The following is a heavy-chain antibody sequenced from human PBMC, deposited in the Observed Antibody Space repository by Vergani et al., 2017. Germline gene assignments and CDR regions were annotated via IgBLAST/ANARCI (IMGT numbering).Heavy chain of an antibody. D-gene: IGHD3-10*01. CDR3: ASISSPYGSGSYIDG. CDR1: GFTFRSSA. CDR2: ISGSGGST. Sequence: EVQLLESGGGLVQPGGSLRLSCAASGFTFRSSAMSWVRQAPGKGLEWVSAISGSGGSTYYADSVKGRFTISRDTSKNTLYLQMNSLRAEDTAVYYCASISSPYGSGSYIDGWSQGTLVTVSS. V-gene: IGHV3-23*01. J-gene: IGHJ4*02.